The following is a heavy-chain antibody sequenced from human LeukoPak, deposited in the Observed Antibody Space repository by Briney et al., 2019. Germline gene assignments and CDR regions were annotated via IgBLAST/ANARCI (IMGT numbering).Heavy chain of an antibody. Sequence: GGSLRLSCAASGFTFSSYWIHWVRQVPGKGLVWVSRINVDGIITSYAESVKGRFTISRDNAKNTVFLQMSSLRAEDTAVYYCARGGGWQQLIDYWGQGTLVTVSS. CDR1: GFTFSSYW. CDR3: ARGGGWQQLIDY. CDR2: INVDGIIT. V-gene: IGHV3-74*01. D-gene: IGHD5-24*01. J-gene: IGHJ4*02.